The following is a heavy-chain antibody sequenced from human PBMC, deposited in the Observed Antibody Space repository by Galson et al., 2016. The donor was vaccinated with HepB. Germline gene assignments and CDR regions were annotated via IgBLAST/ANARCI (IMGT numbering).Heavy chain of an antibody. D-gene: IGHD1-26*01. Sequence: GGSISNNNWWSWVRQPPGKGLEWIGEIYHSGSTNYNPSLKSRVTMSVDQSKNQFSLKLTSVTAADTAVYYCTSETYYYWGQGTLVTVSS. CDR1: GGSISNNNW. CDR3: TSETYYY. CDR2: IYHSGST. V-gene: IGHV4-4*02. J-gene: IGHJ4*02.